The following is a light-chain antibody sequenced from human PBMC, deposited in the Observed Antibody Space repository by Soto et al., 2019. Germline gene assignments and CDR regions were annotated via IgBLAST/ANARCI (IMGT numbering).Light chain of an antibody. V-gene: IGKV3-11*01. CDR2: DAS. CDR3: QEGGNWPPT. CDR1: QSVSSH. J-gene: IGKJ5*01. Sequence: EIVLTQTPATLSLSPGERPTVSCRASQSVSSHLDWYQQKRGQATRLLIYDASSRASGIPARFSGSGSGTDFTLTISSLEPEDFAVYYCQEGGNWPPTFGQATRLEIK.